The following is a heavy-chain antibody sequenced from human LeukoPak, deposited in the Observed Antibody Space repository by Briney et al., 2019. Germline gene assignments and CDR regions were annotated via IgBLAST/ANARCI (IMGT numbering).Heavy chain of an antibody. CDR2: ISYDGSNK. D-gene: IGHD3-10*01. CDR3: AKHGEKYYGSGSYAY. CDR1: GFTFSNYD. J-gene: IGHJ4*02. Sequence: GGSLRLPCAASGFTFSNYDMHWVRQAPGKGLEWVAVISYDGSNKYSADSVKGRFTISRDNSKNTLYLEMNSLRAEDTAVYYCAKHGEKYYGSGSYAYWGQGTLVTVSS. V-gene: IGHV3-30*18.